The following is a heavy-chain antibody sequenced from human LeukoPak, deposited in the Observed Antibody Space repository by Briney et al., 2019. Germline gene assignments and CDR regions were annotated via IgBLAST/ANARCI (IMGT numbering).Heavy chain of an antibody. CDR1: GGTFSSYA. CDR2: IIPIFGTA. Sequence: SVKVSCKASGGTFSSYAISWVRQAPGQGLEWMGGIIPIFGTANYAQKFQGRVTITTDESTSTAYMELSSLRSEDTAVYYCARSYELIVVVPAAMDYWGQGTLVTVSS. V-gene: IGHV1-69*05. J-gene: IGHJ4*02. D-gene: IGHD2-2*01. CDR3: ARSYELIVVVPAAMDY.